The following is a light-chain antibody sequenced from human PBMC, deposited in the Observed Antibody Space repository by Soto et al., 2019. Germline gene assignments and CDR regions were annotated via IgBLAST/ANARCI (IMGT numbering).Light chain of an antibody. Sequence: EFGWTQYPGKLSLSPGERATLSCRASQSVSSYLAWYQQKPGQAPRLLIYDASNRATGIPARFSGSGSGTDFTLTISSLEPEDFAVYYCQQRSNWPITFGQGTLLEVK. CDR2: DAS. CDR3: QQRSNWPIT. CDR1: QSVSSY. J-gene: IGKJ5*01. V-gene: IGKV3-11*01.